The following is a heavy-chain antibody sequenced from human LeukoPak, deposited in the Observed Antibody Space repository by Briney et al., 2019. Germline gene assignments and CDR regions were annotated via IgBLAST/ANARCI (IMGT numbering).Heavy chain of an antibody. D-gene: IGHD2-2*01. CDR3: ARDSSAALEF. Sequence: GASVKVSCRASGYTFTYHYIHWVRQAPGQGLEWMGWINPYGGDTNYAQNSQGRVTITRDASNSIVYMEVSSLTSDDTAVYYCARDSSAALEFWGQGTPVTVSP. J-gene: IGHJ4*02. CDR2: INPYGGDT. CDR1: GYTFTYHY. V-gene: IGHV1-2*02.